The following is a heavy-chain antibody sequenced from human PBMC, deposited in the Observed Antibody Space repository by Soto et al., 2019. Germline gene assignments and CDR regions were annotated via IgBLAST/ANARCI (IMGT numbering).Heavy chain of an antibody. D-gene: IGHD5-18*01. CDR1: GFTFSSYE. J-gene: IGHJ6*02. V-gene: IGHV3-48*03. Sequence: GGSLRLSCAASGFTFSSYEMNWVRQAPGKGLEWVSYISSSGSTIYYADSVKGRFTISRDNAKNSLYLQMNSLRAEDTAVYYCVREMGIQLWPNYDYDNGMDVGGLGITVTIAS. CDR2: ISSSGSTI. CDR3: VREMGIQLWPNYDYDNGMDV.